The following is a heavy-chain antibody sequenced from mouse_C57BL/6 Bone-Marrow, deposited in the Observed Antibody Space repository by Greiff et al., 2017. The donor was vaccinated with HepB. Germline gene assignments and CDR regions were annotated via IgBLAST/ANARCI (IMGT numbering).Heavy chain of an antibody. D-gene: IGHD2-3*01. J-gene: IGHJ3*01. CDR2: ILPSIGRT. Sequence: QVQLQQSGSELRSPGSSVKLSCKDFDSEVFPLAYMSWVRQKPGHGFEWIGGILPSIGRTIYGEKFEDKATLDADTLSNTAYLELNSLTSEDSAIYYCARHDGYWAWFAYWGQGTLVTVSA. CDR1: DSEVFPLAY. CDR3: ARHDGYWAWFAY. V-gene: IGHV15-2*01.